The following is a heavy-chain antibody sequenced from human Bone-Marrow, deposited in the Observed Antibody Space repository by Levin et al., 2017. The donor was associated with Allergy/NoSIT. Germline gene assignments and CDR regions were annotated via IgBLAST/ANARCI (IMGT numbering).Heavy chain of an antibody. CDR2: IYRSGST. CDR1: GDSIRSGSYS. J-gene: IGHJ3*02. D-gene: IGHD3-10*01. CDR3: ANSGGSDAFDI. V-gene: IGHV4-30-2*01. Sequence: LSLTCAVSGDSIRSGSYSWSWIRQTPGKGLEWIGYIYRSGSTYYNPSLKSRVTISIDKSKNEFSLKLSSVTAADTAVYYCANSGGSDAFDIWGQGIMVTVSS.